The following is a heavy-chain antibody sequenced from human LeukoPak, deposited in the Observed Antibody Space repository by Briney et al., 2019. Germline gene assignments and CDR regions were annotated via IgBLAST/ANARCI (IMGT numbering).Heavy chain of an antibody. V-gene: IGHV3-48*02. CDR3: VRDETTVTTNYYYGMDV. J-gene: IGHJ6*02. CDR1: GFTLSYHS. D-gene: IGHD4-11*01. Sequence: AETLTLSCAASGFTLSYHSMNWVRQAPGKGREWVSFTNRSYGKMSYTDSVKGRSTISRANAKNLLYLKMNSLRDDDKAVYYCVRDETTVTTNYYYGMDVWGQGTTVTV. CDR2: TNRSYGKM.